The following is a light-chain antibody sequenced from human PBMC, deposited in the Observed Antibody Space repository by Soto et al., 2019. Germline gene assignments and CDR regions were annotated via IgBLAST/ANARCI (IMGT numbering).Light chain of an antibody. CDR2: DVI. J-gene: IGLJ1*01. Sequence: QSALTQPASMSDSPGQSITISCIGTSSDIGAFNHVSCHQQHPGKAPKLIIYDVIHRPSGVSSRFSGSTTGNTASLIISGLQAEDEADYYSSSYTSSSSYVFGSGTKLTVL. V-gene: IGLV2-14*03. CDR1: SSDIGAFNH. CDR3: SSYTSSSSYV.